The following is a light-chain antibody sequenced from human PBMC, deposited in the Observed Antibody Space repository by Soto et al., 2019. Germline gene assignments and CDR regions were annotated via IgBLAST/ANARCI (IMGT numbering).Light chain of an antibody. CDR3: QQSYSTPLVT. CDR2: AAS. V-gene: IGKV1-39*01. Sequence: IQMTQSPSSLSASVGDRVTITCRASRSISSYLNWYQQKPGKAPKLLIYAASSLQSGVPSRFSGSGSGTDFTLTISSLQPEDFATYYCQQSYSTPLVTFGQGTXV. J-gene: IGKJ2*01. CDR1: RSISSY.